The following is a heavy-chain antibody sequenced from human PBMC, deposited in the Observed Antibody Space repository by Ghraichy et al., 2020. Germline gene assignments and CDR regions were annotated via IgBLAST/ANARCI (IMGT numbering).Heavy chain of an antibody. CDR1: GGTFSSYA. Sequence: SVKVSCKASGGTFSSYAISWVRQAPGQGLEWMGGIIPIFGTANYAQKFQGRVTITADESTSTAYMELSSLRSEDTAVYYCARASYYYDSSGYYHIDAFDIWGQGTMVTVSS. CDR3: ARASYYYDSSGYYHIDAFDI. V-gene: IGHV1-69*13. D-gene: IGHD3-22*01. CDR2: IIPIFGTA. J-gene: IGHJ3*02.